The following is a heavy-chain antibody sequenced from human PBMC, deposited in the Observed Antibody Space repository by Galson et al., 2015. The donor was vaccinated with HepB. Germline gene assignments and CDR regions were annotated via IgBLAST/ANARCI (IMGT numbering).Heavy chain of an antibody. V-gene: IGHV1-18*01. CDR3: ARDLSYGYFDY. CDR1: GYTFTSYA. J-gene: IGHJ4*02. D-gene: IGHD5-18*01. CDR2: ISAYNGNT. Sequence: SVKVSCKASGYTFTSYAFSWVRQAPGQGLEWMGWISAYNGNTNYAQKLQGRVTMPTDTSTSTAYMELRTLRSDDTAVYYCARDLSYGYFDYWGQGTLVTVSS.